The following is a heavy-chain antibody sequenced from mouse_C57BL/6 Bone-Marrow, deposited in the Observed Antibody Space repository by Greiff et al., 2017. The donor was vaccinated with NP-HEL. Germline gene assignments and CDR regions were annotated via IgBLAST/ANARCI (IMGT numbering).Heavy chain of an antibody. CDR3: ENFCDGYLGY. V-gene: IGHV1-4*01. CDR1: GYTFTSYT. J-gene: IGHJ2*01. D-gene: IGHD2-3*01. Sequence: VKLMESGAELARPGASVKMSCKASGYTFTSYTMHWVKQRPGQGLEWIGNINPSSGYTKYNQKFKDKATLTADKSSSTAYMQLSSLTSEDSAVYYYENFCDGYLGYWGQGTTLTVSS. CDR2: INPSSGYT.